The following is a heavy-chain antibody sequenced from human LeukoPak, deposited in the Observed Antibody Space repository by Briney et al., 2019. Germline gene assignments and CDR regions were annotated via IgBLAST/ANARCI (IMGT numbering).Heavy chain of an antibody. Sequence: GGSLRLSCAASGFSTYSNYMSWVRQPPGKGLEWVSVVYSGGSTNHAESVRGRFIVSRDLSRNTIYLQMNDLRPEDTAVYYCARHLGWDNITSFHFWGQGVLVTVSS. CDR1: GFSTYSNY. J-gene: IGHJ4*02. CDR3: ARHLGWDNITSFHF. CDR2: VYSGGST. V-gene: IGHV3-66*02. D-gene: IGHD1-26*01.